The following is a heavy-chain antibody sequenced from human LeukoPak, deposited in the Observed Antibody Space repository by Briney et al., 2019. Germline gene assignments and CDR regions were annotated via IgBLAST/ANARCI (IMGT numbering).Heavy chain of an antibody. CDR2: IWYDGSNK. D-gene: IGHD3-3*01. J-gene: IGHJ6*02. CDR1: GFTFSSYG. Sequence: PGGSLRLSCAASGFTFSSYGMHWVRQAPGKGLEWVAVIWYDGSNKYYADSVKGRFTISRDNSKNTLYLQMNSLRAEDTAVYYCARDAAYHDFWSGYSSGNYYGMDVWGQGTTVTVPS. V-gene: IGHV3-33*01. CDR3: ARDAAYHDFWSGYSSGNYYGMDV.